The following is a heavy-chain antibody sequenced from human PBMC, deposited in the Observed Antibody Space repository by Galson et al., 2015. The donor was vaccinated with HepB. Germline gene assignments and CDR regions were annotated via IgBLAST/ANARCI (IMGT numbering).Heavy chain of an antibody. CDR2: ISIISCYI. J-gene: IGHJ4*02. CDR1: GFTFSSYN. Sequence: SLRLSCAASGFTFSSYNMNWVRQAPGKGLEWVSSISIISCYIYYADSVKGRFTISRDNAKNSLYLQMNSLRAEDTAVYYCARGEESFDYWGQGTLVTVSS. CDR3: ARGEESFDY. D-gene: IGHD1-26*01. V-gene: IGHV3-21*01.